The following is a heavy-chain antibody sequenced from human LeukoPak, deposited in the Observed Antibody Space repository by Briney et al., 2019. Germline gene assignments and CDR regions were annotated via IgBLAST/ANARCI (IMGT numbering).Heavy chain of an antibody. D-gene: IGHD6-6*01. Sequence: GGSLRLSCAASGFTFSDYYMSWLRQAPGKGLEGVSYISHSGNTIKYADSVKGRFTISRDNAKNSLYLQMNSLRAEDTAVYYCARADESSSGYFDYWGQGTLVTVSS. J-gene: IGHJ4*02. V-gene: IGHV3-11*04. CDR3: ARADESSSGYFDY. CDR1: GFTFSDYY. CDR2: ISHSGNTI.